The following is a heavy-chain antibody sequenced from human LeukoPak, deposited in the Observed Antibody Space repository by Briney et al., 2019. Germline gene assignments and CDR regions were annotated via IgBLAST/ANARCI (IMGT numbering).Heavy chain of an antibody. CDR1: GYTFTSYY. V-gene: IGHV1-46*01. Sequence: GASVKVSCKASGYTFTSYYMHWVRQAPGQGLEWMGIINPSGGSTSYAQKFQGRVTMTRDMSTSTVYMELSSLRSEDTAVYYCARDSNNCSGGSCYDYWGQGTLVTVSS. CDR2: INPSGGST. CDR3: ARDSNNCSGGSCYDY. J-gene: IGHJ4*02. D-gene: IGHD2-15*01.